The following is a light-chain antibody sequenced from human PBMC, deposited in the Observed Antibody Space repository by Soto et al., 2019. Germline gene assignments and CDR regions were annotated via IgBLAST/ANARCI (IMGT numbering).Light chain of an antibody. Sequence: QSALTQPPSASGSPGQSVTISCTGTSSDVGGYGYVSWYQQHPGKAPKLMIFEVTKRASGVPNRFSGSKSGNTASLTVSGPQGGDWGGYLWSSLGGNNPEVGVGGGTQGTVL. CDR1: SSDVGGYGY. CDR2: EVT. CDR3: SSLGGNNPEVG. V-gene: IGLV2-8*01. J-gene: IGLJ2*01.